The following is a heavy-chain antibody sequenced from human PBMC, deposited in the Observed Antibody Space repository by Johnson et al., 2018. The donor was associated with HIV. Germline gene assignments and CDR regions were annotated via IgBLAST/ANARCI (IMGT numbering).Heavy chain of an antibody. J-gene: IGHJ3*02. CDR1: GFTVSRNY. CDR2: INWNGGRT. D-gene: IGHD1-26*01. CDR3: AKDRSGSAGAFDI. Sequence: VQLVESGGGLVQPGGSLRLSCAASGFTVSRNYMSWVRQATGKGLEWVSGINWNGGRTGYADSVKGRFTISRDNSNNTLYLQMNSLRAEDTAVYYCAKDRSGSAGAFDIWGQGTMVTVSS. V-gene: IGHV3-66*02.